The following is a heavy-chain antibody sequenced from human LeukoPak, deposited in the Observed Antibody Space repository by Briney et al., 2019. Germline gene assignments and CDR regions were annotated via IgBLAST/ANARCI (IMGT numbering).Heavy chain of an antibody. V-gene: IGHV1-2*04. J-gene: IGHJ4*02. Sequence: ASVKVSCKASGYTFTGYYMHWVRQAPGQGLEWMGWINPNSGGTNYAQKFQGWVTMTRDTSISTAYMELSRLRSDDTAVYYCKSPVVIATSIDDYWGQGTLVTVSS. CDR1: GYTFTGYY. D-gene: IGHD2-21*01. CDR2: INPNSGGT. CDR3: KSPVVIATSIDDY.